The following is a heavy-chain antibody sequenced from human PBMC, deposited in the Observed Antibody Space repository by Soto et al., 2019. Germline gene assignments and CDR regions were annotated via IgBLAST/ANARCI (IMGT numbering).Heavy chain of an antibody. Sequence: GGSLRLSCAASGFTFSSYAMSWVRQAPGKGLEWVSAISGSGGSTYYADSVKGRFTISRDNSKNTLYLQMNSLRAEDTAVYYCATTKYCGGDCYTTFDYWGQGTLVTVSS. J-gene: IGHJ4*02. CDR3: ATTKYCGGDCYTTFDY. D-gene: IGHD2-21*02. V-gene: IGHV3-23*01. CDR1: GFTFSSYA. CDR2: ISGSGGST.